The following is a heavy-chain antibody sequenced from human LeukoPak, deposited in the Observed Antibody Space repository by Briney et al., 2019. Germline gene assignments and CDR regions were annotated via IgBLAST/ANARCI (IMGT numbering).Heavy chain of an antibody. Sequence: GGSLRLSCAASGFTFSSYGMHWVRQAPGRGLEWVAFIQYDGNNEYYADSVQGRFTISRDNFKNTVYLQLSSLRVEDTAVYYCAKDLADYDCLRTTCYRAFDYWGQGTLVTVSS. CDR3: AKDLADYDCLRTTCYRAFDY. V-gene: IGHV3-30*02. CDR1: GFTFSSYG. CDR2: IQYDGNNE. J-gene: IGHJ4*02. D-gene: IGHD2-2*01.